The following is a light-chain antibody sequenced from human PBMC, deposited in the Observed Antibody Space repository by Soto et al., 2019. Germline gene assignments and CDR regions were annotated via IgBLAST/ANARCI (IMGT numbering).Light chain of an antibody. J-gene: IGKJ4*01. CDR3: QQYGSSALT. V-gene: IGKV3-20*01. Sequence: EIVLTQSPGTLSLSPGERASLSCRASQSVSSSYLAWYQQKPGQAPRLLIYGASSRATGIPDRFSGSGSGTDFTLTISRLEPEDFAVYYCQQYGSSALTFGG. CDR1: QSVSSSY. CDR2: GAS.